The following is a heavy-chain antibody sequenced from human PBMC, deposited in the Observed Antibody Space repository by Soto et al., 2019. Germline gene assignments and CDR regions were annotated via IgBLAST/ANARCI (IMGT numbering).Heavy chain of an antibody. J-gene: IGHJ4*02. D-gene: IGHD3-3*01. V-gene: IGHV1-58*02. CDR1: GFTFTSSA. CDR2: IVVGSGNT. Sequence: SVKVSCKASGFTFTSSAMQWVRQARGQRLEWIGWIVVGSGNTNYAQKFQERVTITRDMSTSTAYMELSSLRSEDTAVYYCAAGIFGVVSPGYWGQGTLVTVSS. CDR3: AAGIFGVVSPGY.